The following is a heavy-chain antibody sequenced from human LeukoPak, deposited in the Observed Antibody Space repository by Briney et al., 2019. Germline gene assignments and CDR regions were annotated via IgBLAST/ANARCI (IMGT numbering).Heavy chain of an antibody. CDR1: GFTFSGYP. CDR2: ISYDGSNK. J-gene: IGHJ4*02. Sequence: GKSLRLSCAASGFTFSGYPIHWVRQAPGKGLEWVAVISYDGSNKYYADSVRGRFTISRDNSKNTLYLQMNSLRAEGTAVYYCATSGNYYLKYWGQGTLVTVSS. D-gene: IGHD1-26*01. CDR3: ATSGNYYLKY. V-gene: IGHV3-30-3*01.